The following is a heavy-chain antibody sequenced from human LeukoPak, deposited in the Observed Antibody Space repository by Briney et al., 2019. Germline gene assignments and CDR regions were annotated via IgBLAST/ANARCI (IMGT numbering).Heavy chain of an antibody. V-gene: IGHV3-21*01. CDR3: ASGITGTRNFDYYYYYGMDV. J-gene: IGHJ6*02. D-gene: IGHD1-7*01. CDR2: ISSSSSYI. CDR1: GFTFRSYS. Sequence: GGSLRLSCAASGFTFRSYSMNWLREAPGEGLEGVSSISSSSSYIYYADPVKGRFTISRENAKKSLYLQMNTLRDEDTAVYYCASGITGTRNFDYYYYYGMDVWGQGTTVTVSS.